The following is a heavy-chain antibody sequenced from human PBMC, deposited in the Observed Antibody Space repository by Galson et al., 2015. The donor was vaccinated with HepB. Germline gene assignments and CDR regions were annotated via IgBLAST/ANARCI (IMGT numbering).Heavy chain of an antibody. Sequence: SLRLSCAVSGFTVSNNYMSWVRQVPGKGLEWVSILYASGSTYYADSLKGRFTISRDNSKNTVYLQMNSLRVEDTAVYYCAKILGGYVKTDYWGQGTLVTVSS. CDR3: AKILGGYVKTDY. D-gene: IGHD5-12*01. V-gene: IGHV3-66*01. CDR2: LYASGST. CDR1: GFTVSNNY. J-gene: IGHJ4*02.